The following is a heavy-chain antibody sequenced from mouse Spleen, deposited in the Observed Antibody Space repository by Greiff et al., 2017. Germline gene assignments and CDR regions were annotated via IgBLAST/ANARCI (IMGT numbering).Heavy chain of an antibody. D-gene: IGHD4-1*01. CDR2: IYPGDGDT. CDR1: GYAFSSSW. J-gene: IGHJ2*01. Sequence: QVQLQQSGPELVKPGASVKISCKASGYAFSSSWMNWVKQRPGKGLEWIGRIYPGDGDTNYNGKFKGKATLTADKSSSTAYMQLSSLTSEDSAVYFCARSAWAVDYWGQGTTLTVSS. V-gene: IGHV1-82*01. CDR3: ARSAWAVDY.